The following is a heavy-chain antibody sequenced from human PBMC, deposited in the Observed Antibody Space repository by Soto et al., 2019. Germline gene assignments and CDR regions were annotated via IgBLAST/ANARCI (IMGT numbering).Heavy chain of an antibody. CDR3: ARLAGAGYGDYYYYGMDV. Sequence: ASVKVSCKASGYTFTSYYMHWVRQAPGQGLEWMGIINPSGGSTSYAQKFQGRVTMTRDTSTSTVYMELSSLRSEDTAVYYCARLAGAGYGDYYYYGMDVWGQGTTVTVS. V-gene: IGHV1-46*01. CDR2: INPSGGST. J-gene: IGHJ6*02. CDR1: GYTFTSYY. D-gene: IGHD6-13*01.